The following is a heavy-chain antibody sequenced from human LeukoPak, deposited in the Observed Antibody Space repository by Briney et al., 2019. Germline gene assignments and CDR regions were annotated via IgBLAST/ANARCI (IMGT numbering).Heavy chain of an antibody. CDR3: ARTGARGYYDSSGYHFDY. J-gene: IGHJ4*02. CDR2: INHSGST. Sequence: SETLSLTCAVYGGSFSCYYWSWIRQPPGKGLEWIGEINHSGSTNYNPSLKSRVTISVDTSKNQFSLKLSSVTAADTAVYYCARTGARGYYDSSGYHFDYWGQGTLVTVSS. D-gene: IGHD3-22*01. CDR1: GGSFSCYY. V-gene: IGHV4-34*01.